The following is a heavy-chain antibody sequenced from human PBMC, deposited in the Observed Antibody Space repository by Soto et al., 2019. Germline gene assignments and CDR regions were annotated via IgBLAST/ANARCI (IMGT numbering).Heavy chain of an antibody. V-gene: IGHV4-39*01. CDR3: ARQRTTVVTQAYFDH. CDR1: GESISSSSYY. J-gene: IGHJ4*02. CDR2: IYYSGRT. Sequence: PSETLYLTCIVSGESISSSSYYWGWIRQPPGKGLEWIGSIYYSGRTYYNPSFKSRVTISIDTSKNQFSLKLSSVTATDTAVYYCARQRTTVVTQAYFDHWGQGALVTVCS. D-gene: IGHD2-21*02.